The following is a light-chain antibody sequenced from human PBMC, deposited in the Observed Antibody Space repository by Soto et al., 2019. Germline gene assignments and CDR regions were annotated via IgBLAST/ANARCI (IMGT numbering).Light chain of an antibody. J-gene: IGKJ1*01. Sequence: VLTQSPATLSLSPGERATLSCRASQSVSSQLAWYQQKPGQAPRLFIYDASNRATGIPARFSGSGSGTDFTLTISRLEPEDFAVYYCQQYGSSQTFGQGTKVDIK. V-gene: IGKV3-20*01. CDR1: QSVSSQ. CDR2: DAS. CDR3: QQYGSSQT.